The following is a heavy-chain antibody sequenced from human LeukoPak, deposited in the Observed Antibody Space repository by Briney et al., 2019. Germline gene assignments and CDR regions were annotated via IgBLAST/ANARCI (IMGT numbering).Heavy chain of an antibody. CDR3: ARDHRYAFDN. Sequence: GGFLRLSCAASGFTCIDYSVNWVPQAPGKGLEWISYVGSSSGKTKYADSVKGRFTISGDSTKNSVFLQMNSLRVEDTAVYYCARDHRYAFDNWGQGTLVTVSS. V-gene: IGHV3-48*04. J-gene: IGHJ4*02. D-gene: IGHD5-12*01. CDR1: GFTCIDYS. CDR2: VGSSSGKT.